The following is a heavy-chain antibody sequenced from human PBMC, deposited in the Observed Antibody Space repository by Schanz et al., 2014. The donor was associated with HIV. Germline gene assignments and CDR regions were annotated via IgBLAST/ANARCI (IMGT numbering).Heavy chain of an antibody. CDR1: GFTFRTFS. CDR3: ARGWRENSFDY. CDR2: ISPGGDTV. Sequence: VQLVESGGGLVQPGGTLRLSCVTSGFTFRTFSMDWVRQSPGRGLEWLAYISPGGDTVYYAESVKGRFTISRDYDKNSLFLQMYSLRDDDTAVYYCARGWRENSFDYWGQGTLVTVSS. D-gene: IGHD4-4*01. V-gene: IGHV3-48*02. J-gene: IGHJ4*02.